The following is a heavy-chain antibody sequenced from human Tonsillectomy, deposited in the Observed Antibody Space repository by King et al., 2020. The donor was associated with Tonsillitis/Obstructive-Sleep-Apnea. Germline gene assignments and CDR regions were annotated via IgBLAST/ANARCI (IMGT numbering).Heavy chain of an antibody. J-gene: IGHJ4*02. CDR1: GFSLSTSGMG. CDR2: IYLDVDK. D-gene: IGHD6-19*01. V-gene: IGHV2-5*02. Sequence: TLKESGPTLVKPTQTLTLTCTFSGFSLSTSGMGVGWIRQPPGKALKWHSLIYLDVDKRSSPSLKSRLTITKDTSKNQVVLTMTNMDTVDTATYSCAHVPSESRSGWYYFDYWGLGTLVTVSS. CDR3: AHVPSESRSGWYYFDY.